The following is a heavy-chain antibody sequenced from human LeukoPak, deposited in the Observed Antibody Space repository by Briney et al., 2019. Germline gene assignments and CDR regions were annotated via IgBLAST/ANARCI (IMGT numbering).Heavy chain of an antibody. J-gene: IGHJ5*02. CDR1: GFTFSNYA. V-gene: IGHV3-23*01. Sequence: GGSLRLSCAASGFTFSNYAMTWVRQAPGKGLEWVSGISGSGGTTYYADSVKGRFTISRDNSKNTLYLQMNSLRAEDTAVYYCAKASIAVAGTGRYNWFDPWAREPWSPSPQ. CDR3: AKASIAVAGTGRYNWFDP. CDR2: ISGSGGTT. D-gene: IGHD6-19*01.